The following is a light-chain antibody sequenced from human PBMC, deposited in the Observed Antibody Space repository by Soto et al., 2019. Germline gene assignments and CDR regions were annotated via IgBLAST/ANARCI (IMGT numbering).Light chain of an antibody. CDR3: QQRFYWTKLT. CDR1: QSVSNY. J-gene: IGKJ5*01. CDR2: DAS. Sequence: DIVLTQSPASLSLSLGDRVTLTCRASQSVSNYLAWYQQKPGQAPRLLVSDASNRAPGIPARFSGSGSDTDFSLTISSLEHDDFGVFYCQQRFYWTKLTFGQGTRLEI. V-gene: IGKV3-11*01.